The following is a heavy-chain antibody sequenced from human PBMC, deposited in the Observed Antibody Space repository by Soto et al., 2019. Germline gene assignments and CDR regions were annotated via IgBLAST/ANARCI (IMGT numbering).Heavy chain of an antibody. CDR3: ARDNTICGVVLPGFDP. CDR1: GGTFSSYT. Sequence: ASVKVSCKASGGTFSSYTISWVRQAPGQGLEWMGRIIPILGIANYAQKFQGRVTITADKSTSTAYMELSSLRSEDTAVYYCARDNTICGVVLPGFDPWGQGTLVTVSS. V-gene: IGHV1-69*04. J-gene: IGHJ5*02. CDR2: IIPILGIA. D-gene: IGHD3-3*01.